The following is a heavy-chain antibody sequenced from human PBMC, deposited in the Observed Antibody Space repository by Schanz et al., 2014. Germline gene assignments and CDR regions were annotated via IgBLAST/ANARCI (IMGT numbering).Heavy chain of an antibody. CDR1: GFTFISYD. J-gene: IGHJ4*02. CDR3: ARDYAGFDC. CDR2: ISPSSSYI. Sequence: AQLVESGGGVVQPGRSLRLSCVASGFTFISYDIHWVRQAPGRGLEWVSSISPSSSYIYYADSVKGRFTISRDNAKNSLYLQMNSLRAEDTAVYYCARDYAGFDCWGQGTLVTVSS. V-gene: IGHV3-21*01. D-gene: IGHD3-16*01.